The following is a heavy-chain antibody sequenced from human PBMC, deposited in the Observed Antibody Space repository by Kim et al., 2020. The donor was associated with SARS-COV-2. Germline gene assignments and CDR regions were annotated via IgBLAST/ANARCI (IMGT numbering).Heavy chain of an antibody. Sequence: GYANSGKGRFTISRDNASNSLYLQMYSLRPEDTALYYCVKERGFTYSAMDVWGQGTTVTVSS. CDR3: VKERGFTYSAMDV. J-gene: IGHJ6*02. D-gene: IGHD3-10*01. V-gene: IGHV3-9*01.